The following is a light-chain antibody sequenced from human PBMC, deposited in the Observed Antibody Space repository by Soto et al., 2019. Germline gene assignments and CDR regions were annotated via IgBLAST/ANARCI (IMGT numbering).Light chain of an antibody. CDR1: ESVSKW. J-gene: IGKJ1*01. CDR2: DAS. Sequence: DIQMTQSPSFLSASVGDKVTITCRATESVSKWLAWYQEKPGNPPRPLIYDASTLESGVPSRFSGSGSGTEFTLTISSLQPDDLATYYCQQYNSYFQTFGQGTKVDIK. CDR3: QQYNSYFQT. V-gene: IGKV1-5*01.